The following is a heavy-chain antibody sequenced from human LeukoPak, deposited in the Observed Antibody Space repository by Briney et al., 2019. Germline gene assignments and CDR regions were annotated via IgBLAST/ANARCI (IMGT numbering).Heavy chain of an antibody. J-gene: IGHJ4*02. V-gene: IGHV3-30-3*01. CDR3: ARDPVFCGGDCYPSPVYFDY. CDR2: ISYDGSKK. CDR1: GFTFNTYP. Sequence: GGSLRLSCAASGFTFNTYPMPWVRQAPGKGLEWVAVISYDGSKKYYADSVKGRFTISRDNSKNTLYLQMNSLRAEDSAVYYCARDPVFCGGDCYPSPVYFDYWGQGTLVTVSS. D-gene: IGHD2-21*02.